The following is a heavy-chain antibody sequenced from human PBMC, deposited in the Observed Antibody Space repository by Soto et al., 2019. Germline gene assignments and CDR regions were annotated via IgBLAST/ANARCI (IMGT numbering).Heavy chain of an antibody. Sequence: QVQLQESGPGLVKPSETLSLTCTVSGGSISSYYWSWIRQPPGKGLEWIGYIYYSGWTNYNPSLKRRVTTSVDTSKNHCSLKLSSVTAADKTVYYCTSLWGWSVDYWGQGTLVTVSS. CDR2: IYYSGWT. CDR1: GGSISSYY. V-gene: IGHV4-59*08. D-gene: IGHD3-16*01. J-gene: IGHJ4*02. CDR3: TSLWGWSVDY.